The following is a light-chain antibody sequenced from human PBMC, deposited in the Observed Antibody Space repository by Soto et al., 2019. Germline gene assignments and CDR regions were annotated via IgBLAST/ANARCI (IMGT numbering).Light chain of an antibody. Sequence: SYELTQPLSVSVVLGQTARITCGGNNIGSKSVHWYQQKPGQAPVLVIYTDSNRPSGIPERFSGSNSGNTATLTISRAQAGDEADYYCQVWDRSTVVFGGGTKLTVL. V-gene: IGLV3-9*01. CDR1: NIGSKS. CDR2: TDS. CDR3: QVWDRSTVV. J-gene: IGLJ2*01.